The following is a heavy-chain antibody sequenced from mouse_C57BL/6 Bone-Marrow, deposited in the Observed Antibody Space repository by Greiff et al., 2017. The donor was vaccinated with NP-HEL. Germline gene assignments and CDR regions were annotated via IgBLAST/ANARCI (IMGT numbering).Heavy chain of an antibody. CDR1: GFNIKDDY. CDR3: TTEGTVVATDFDV. Sequence: VQLQQSGAELVRPGASVKLSCTASGFNIKDDYMHWVKQRPEQGLEWIGWIDPENGDTEYASKFQGKATITADTASNTAYLQLSSLTSEDTAVYYGTTEGTVVATDFDVWGTGTTVTVSS. CDR2: IDPENGDT. J-gene: IGHJ1*03. V-gene: IGHV14-4*01. D-gene: IGHD1-1*01.